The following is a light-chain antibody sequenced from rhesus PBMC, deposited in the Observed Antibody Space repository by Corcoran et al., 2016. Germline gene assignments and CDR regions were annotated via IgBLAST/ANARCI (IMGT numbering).Light chain of an antibody. J-gene: IGKJ2*01. CDR2: AAS. CDR3: QHYYDNPYS. CDR1: QNIYSN. V-gene: IGKV1S12*01. Sequence: DIQMTQSPSALSASVGDRVTISCRASQNIYSNLAWYQQRPGKAPNLLIYAASSLQTGIPSRFSGSGSGTDFTLTISSLHPEDSAAYYCQHYYDNPYSFGQGTKVAIK.